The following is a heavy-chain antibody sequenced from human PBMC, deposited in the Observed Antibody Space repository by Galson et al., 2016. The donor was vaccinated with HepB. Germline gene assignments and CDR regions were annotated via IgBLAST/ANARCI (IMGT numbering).Heavy chain of an antibody. D-gene: IGHD3-22*01. CDR3: AQYYYDSSGYVEYFQN. V-gene: IGHV3-7*03. CDR1: GFNFSSYW. Sequence: SLRLSCATSGFNFSSYWMSWVRQAPGKGLEWVANIKEDGSEMFRVESMRGRFILSRDNTKNSLHLRMDSLRAEDTAVYYCAQYYYDSSGYVEYFQNRGQGSRVTVSS. J-gene: IGHJ1*01. CDR2: IKEDGSEM.